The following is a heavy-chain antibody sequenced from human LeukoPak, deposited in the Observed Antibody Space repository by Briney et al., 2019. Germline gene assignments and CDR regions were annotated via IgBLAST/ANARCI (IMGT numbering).Heavy chain of an antibody. V-gene: IGHV3-33*01. J-gene: IGHJ4*02. CDR1: GFNFSSYG. CDR2: IWFDGSNI. CDR3: ARDSLPMAVTGPFDH. D-gene: IGHD6-19*01. Sequence: PGRSLRLSCAASGFNFSSYGMHWVRQAPGKGLEWVTSIWFDGSNIHYADSVKGRVIISRDNSKSVLYLQMNSLRAEDTAIYYCARDSLPMAVTGPFDHWGQGALVTVSS.